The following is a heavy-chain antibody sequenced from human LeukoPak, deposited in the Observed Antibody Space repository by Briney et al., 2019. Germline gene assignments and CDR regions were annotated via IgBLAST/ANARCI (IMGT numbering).Heavy chain of an antibody. Sequence: PGRSLRLSCAACGFTFSSYGMHWVRQAPGKGLEWVANMNQDGSAKGYVDSVKGRFPHSRDNARTSLYLQMSSLRPEDTAVYYCATYTHWVAGDVWGQGTTVTVSS. D-gene: IGHD3-16*01. V-gene: IGHV3-7*01. CDR3: ATYTHWVAGDV. CDR2: MNQDGSAK. CDR1: GFTFSSYG. J-gene: IGHJ6*02.